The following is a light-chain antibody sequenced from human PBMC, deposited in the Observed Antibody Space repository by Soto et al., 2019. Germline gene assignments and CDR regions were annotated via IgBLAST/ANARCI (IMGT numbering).Light chain of an antibody. CDR1: QSISSY. CDR3: PQSYSTPIT. J-gene: IGKJ5*01. Sequence: DIQMTQSPSSLSASVGDRVTITCRASQSISSYLNWYQQKPGKAPKLLIYAASSLQSGVPSKFSGRRSGTDFTLTISSLQTEDFASYYSPQSYSTPITSGHGTRLE. V-gene: IGKV1-39*01. CDR2: AAS.